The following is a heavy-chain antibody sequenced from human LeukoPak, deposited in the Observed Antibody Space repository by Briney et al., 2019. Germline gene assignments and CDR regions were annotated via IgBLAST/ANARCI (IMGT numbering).Heavy chain of an antibody. J-gene: IGHJ4*02. CDR1: GFTFSSYW. CDR2: INSDGSST. V-gene: IGHV3-74*01. Sequence: GGSLRLSCAASGFTFSSYWMHWVRQAPGKGLVWVSRINSDGSSTSCADSVKGRFTISRDNAKNTLYLQMNSLRAEDTAVYYCARDTSLMGDFWSGYFDYWGQGTLVTVSS. CDR3: ARDTSLMGDFWSGYFDY. D-gene: IGHD3-3*01.